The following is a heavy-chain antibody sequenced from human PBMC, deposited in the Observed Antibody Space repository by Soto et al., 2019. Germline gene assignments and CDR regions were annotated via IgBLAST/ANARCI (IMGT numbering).Heavy chain of an antibody. J-gene: IGHJ4*02. CDR2: IIPIFGIV. Sequence: QVQLVQSGAEVKKPGSSVKVSCKASGGTFSSYPLSWVRQAPGQGLEWMGGIIPIFGIVNSAQKFQGRVSITADESTSTAYMELTSLRSGDTAVYYCARPRTTGTTKGYDYWGQGTLVTVSS. CDR1: GGTFSSYP. CDR3: ARPRTTGTTKGYDY. V-gene: IGHV1-69*01. D-gene: IGHD1-1*01.